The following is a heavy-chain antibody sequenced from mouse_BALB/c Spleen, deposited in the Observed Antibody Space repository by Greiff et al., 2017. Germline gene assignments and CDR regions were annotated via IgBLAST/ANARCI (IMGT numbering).Heavy chain of an antibody. CDR2: ISNGGGST. CDR3: ARQSMNKGFAY. J-gene: IGHJ3*01. V-gene: IGHV5-12-2*01. D-gene: IGHD2-3*01. Sequence: EVKLVESGGGLVQPGGSLKLSCAASGFTFSSYTMSWVRQTPEKRLEWVAYISNGGGSTYYPDTVKGRFTISRDNAKNTLYLQMSSLKSEDTAMYYCARQSMNKGFAYWGQGTLVTVSA. CDR1: GFTFSSYT.